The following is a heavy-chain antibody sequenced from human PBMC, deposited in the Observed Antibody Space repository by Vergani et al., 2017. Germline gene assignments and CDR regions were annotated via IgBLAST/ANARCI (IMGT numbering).Heavy chain of an antibody. D-gene: IGHD4-17*01. CDR3: AREGVYGDYVFDY. Sequence: EVQLVESGGGLVQPGGSLRLSCAASGFTVSSIYMSWVRQAPGKGLEWVSVIYNGGSTYYADSVKGRFTISSDNSKNTLYLQMNSLRAEDTAVYYCAREGVYGDYVFDYWGQGTLVTVSS. J-gene: IGHJ4*02. V-gene: IGHV3-66*02. CDR1: GFTVSSIY. CDR2: IYNGGST.